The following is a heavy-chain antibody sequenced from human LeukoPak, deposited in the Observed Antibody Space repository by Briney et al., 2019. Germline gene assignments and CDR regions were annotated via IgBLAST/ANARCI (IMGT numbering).Heavy chain of an antibody. D-gene: IGHD6-13*01. V-gene: IGHV3-33*06. CDR1: GFTFSNYG. J-gene: IGHJ4*02. Sequence: GGSLRLSCAASGFTFSNYGMHWVRQAPGKGLDWVAVIWYDGSYKYYADAVKGRFTISRDNSKNTLYLQMNSLRAEDTAVYYCAKVVQYTASTGTGLDYWGQGTLVTVSS. CDR2: IWYDGSYK. CDR3: AKVVQYTASTGTGLDY.